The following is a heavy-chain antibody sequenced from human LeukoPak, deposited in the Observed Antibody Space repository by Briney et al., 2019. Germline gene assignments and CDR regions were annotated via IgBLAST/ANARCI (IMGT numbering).Heavy chain of an antibody. Sequence: SETLSLNCIVSGGSISLYHWSWVRQSPGKGLDWLGYINHSGTTNYDPSLKSRVTISVDTSKNQFSLKMSSVTAADTAVYYCASLSKYYYESRGFFDYWGQGTLVTVSS. J-gene: IGHJ4*02. CDR3: ASLSKYYYESRGFFDY. CDR1: GGSISLYH. V-gene: IGHV4-4*08. CDR2: INHSGTT. D-gene: IGHD3-22*01.